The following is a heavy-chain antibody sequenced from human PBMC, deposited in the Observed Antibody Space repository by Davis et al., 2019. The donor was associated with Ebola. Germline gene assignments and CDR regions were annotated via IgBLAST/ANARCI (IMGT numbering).Heavy chain of an antibody. CDR1: GYTFTSYA. CDR3: ARVSGDYTTFDY. CDR2: INAGNGNT. J-gene: IGHJ4*02. D-gene: IGHD4-17*01. Sequence: ASVKVSCKASGYTFTSYAMHWVRQAPGQRLEWMGWINAGNGNTKYSQKFQGRVTITRDTSASTAYMELSRLRSDDTAVYYCARVSGDYTTFDYWGQGTLVTVSS. V-gene: IGHV1-3*01.